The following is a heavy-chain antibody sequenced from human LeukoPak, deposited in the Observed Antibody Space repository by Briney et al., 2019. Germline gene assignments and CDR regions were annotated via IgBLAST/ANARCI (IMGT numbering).Heavy chain of an antibody. J-gene: IGHJ5*02. CDR2: IYYSGST. CDR1: GGSFSGYY. Sequence: ETLSLTCAVYGGSFSGYYWSWIRQPPGKGLEWIGSIYYSGSTYYNPSLKSRVTISVDTSKNQFSLKLSSVTAADTAVYYCARDSATQVGATMNWFDPWGQGTLVTVSS. D-gene: IGHD1-26*01. CDR3: ARDSATQVGATMNWFDP. V-gene: IGHV4-34*01.